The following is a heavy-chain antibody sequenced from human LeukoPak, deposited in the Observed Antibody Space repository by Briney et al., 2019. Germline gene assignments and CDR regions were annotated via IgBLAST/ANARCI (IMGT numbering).Heavy chain of an antibody. CDR3: ARARYYDFWSGYFRVYYYYYMDV. J-gene: IGHJ6*03. V-gene: IGHV4-34*01. Sequence: SETLSLTCAVYGGSFSGYYWSWIRQPPGKGLEWIGEINHSGNTNYNPSLKSRVTISVDTSKNQFSLKLSSVTAADTAVYYCARARYYDFWSGYFRVYYYYYMDVWGKGTTVTVSS. D-gene: IGHD3-3*01. CDR1: GGSFSGYY. CDR2: INHSGNT.